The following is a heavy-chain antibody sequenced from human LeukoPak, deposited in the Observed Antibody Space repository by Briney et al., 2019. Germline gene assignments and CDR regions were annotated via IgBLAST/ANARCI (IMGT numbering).Heavy chain of an antibody. Sequence: GGSLRLSCTASGFTFGDYAMSWARLAPGKGLEWVANIKEDGTETYYVDSVKGRFTISRDNAKNSLYLQMNSLRVEDTAVYYCAKEGRSLQTYWGQGTLVTVSS. CDR3: AKEGRSLQTY. J-gene: IGHJ4*02. D-gene: IGHD5-24*01. CDR2: IKEDGTET. CDR1: GFTFGDYA. V-gene: IGHV3-7*03.